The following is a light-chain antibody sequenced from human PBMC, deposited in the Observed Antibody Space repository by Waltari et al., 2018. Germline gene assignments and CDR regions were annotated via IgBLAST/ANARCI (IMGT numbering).Light chain of an antibody. CDR2: NYN. CDR3: AAWDDSLNGVV. J-gene: IGLJ2*01. V-gene: IGLV1-44*01. Sequence: QSVLTQPPSASGTPGQRVTISCSGSSPNIGGHTVHCYQQLPGTAPKLLIYNYNQRPSGVPDRFSGSMSGTSASLAISGLQSEDEADYYCAAWDDSLNGVVFGGGTKLNVL. CDR1: SPNIGGHT.